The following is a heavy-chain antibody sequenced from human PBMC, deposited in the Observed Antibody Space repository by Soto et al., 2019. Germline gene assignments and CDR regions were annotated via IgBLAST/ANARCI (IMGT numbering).Heavy chain of an antibody. J-gene: IGHJ6*03. CDR3: ARDRIEYCSGGSCYLYMDV. D-gene: IGHD2-15*01. V-gene: IGHV3-66*01. CDR2: IHSGGDT. CDR1: GFTVSSTY. Sequence: GGSLRLSCAASGFTVSSTYMTWVRQTPGKGLEWVSAIHSGGDTYYADSVRGRFTISRDNSKNTLYLQMNSLRAEDTAVYYCARDRIEYCSGGSCYLYMDVWGKGTTVTVSS.